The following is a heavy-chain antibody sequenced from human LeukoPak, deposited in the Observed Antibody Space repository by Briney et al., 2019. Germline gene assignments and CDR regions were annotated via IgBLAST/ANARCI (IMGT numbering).Heavy chain of an antibody. CDR3: ARFFYSSSLDAFDI. CDR1: GGSISSYY. J-gene: IGHJ3*02. Sequence: SETLSLTCTVSGGSISSYYWSWIRQPPGKGLEWIGYIYYSGSTNYNPSLKSRVTISVDTSKNQFSQKLSSVTAADTAVYYCARFFYSSSLDAFDIWGQGTMVTVSS. CDR2: IYYSGST. V-gene: IGHV4-59*01. D-gene: IGHD6-6*01.